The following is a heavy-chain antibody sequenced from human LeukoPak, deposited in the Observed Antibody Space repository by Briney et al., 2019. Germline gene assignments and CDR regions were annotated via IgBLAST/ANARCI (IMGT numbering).Heavy chain of an antibody. CDR3: ARGAYYYGSGNWFDP. V-gene: IGHV1-18*01. J-gene: IGHJ5*02. D-gene: IGHD3-10*01. CDR2: ISAYNGNA. Sequence: ASVNVSCKASGYTFTTYDISWVRQAPGQGLEWMGWISAYNGNANYAQKLQGRVTMTTDTSTSTAYMELRSLRSDDTAVYYCARGAYYYGSGNWFDPWGQGTLVTVSS. CDR1: GYTFTTYD.